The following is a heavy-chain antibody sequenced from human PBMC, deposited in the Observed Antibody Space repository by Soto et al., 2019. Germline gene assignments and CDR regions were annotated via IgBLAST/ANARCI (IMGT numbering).Heavy chain of an antibody. CDR3: ARVRREYDNSGPVDY. CDR2: IYYGVST. J-gene: IGHJ4*02. Sequence: QLQLQESGSGLVKPSQTLSLTCAVSGGSISSGDYSWNWIRQPPGKVLEWIGYIYYGVSTYYNPSLQRRVTLSVDRSRNQFSLKLNSVTAADTAVYYGARVRREYDNSGPVDYWGQGTLVTVSS. V-gene: IGHV4-30-2*01. CDR1: GGSISSGDYS. D-gene: IGHD3-22*01.